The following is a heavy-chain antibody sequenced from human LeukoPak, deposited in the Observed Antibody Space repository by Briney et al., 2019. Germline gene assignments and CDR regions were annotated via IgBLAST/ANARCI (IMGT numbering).Heavy chain of an antibody. J-gene: IGHJ4*02. CDR2: ISRSATQK. Sequence: GGSLRLSCAASGFTFSSYSMNWVRQAPGKGLEWGSSISRSATQKYYADSVKGRFTISRDNAKNSLHLQMNSLRVEDTALYYCTRVQDSDYEIDYWGQGTLVTVSP. D-gene: IGHD5-12*01. CDR1: GFTFSSYS. V-gene: IGHV3-21*01. CDR3: TRVQDSDYEIDY.